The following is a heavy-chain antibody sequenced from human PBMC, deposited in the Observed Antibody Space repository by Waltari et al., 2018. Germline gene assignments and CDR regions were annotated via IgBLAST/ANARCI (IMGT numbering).Heavy chain of an antibody. V-gene: IGHV4-59*11. CDR1: GGSISSHY. J-gene: IGHJ3*02. CDR3: ARASSSNAFDI. Sequence: QVQLQESGPGLVKPSETLSLTCTVSGGSISSHYWSWIRQPPGKGLEWIGYIYYSGSTNYNPSLKSRVTISVDTSKNQFSLKLSSVTAADTAVYYCARASSSNAFDIWGQGTMVTVSS. CDR2: IYYSGST. D-gene: IGHD6-6*01.